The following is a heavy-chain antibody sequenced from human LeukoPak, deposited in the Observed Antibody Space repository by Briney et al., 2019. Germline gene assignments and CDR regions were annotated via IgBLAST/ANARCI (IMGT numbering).Heavy chain of an antibody. CDR3: AREGGYSYGDAPLHFDY. CDR1: GGSISSGGYY. CDR2: IYTSGNT. Sequence: IPSQTLSLTCTVSGGSISSGGYYWSWIRQLAGKGLEWIGRIYTSGNTNYNPSLKSRVTISVDTSKNQFSLKLSSVTAADTAVYYCAREGGYSYGDAPLHFDYWGQGTLVTVSS. J-gene: IGHJ4*02. V-gene: IGHV4-61*02. D-gene: IGHD5-18*01.